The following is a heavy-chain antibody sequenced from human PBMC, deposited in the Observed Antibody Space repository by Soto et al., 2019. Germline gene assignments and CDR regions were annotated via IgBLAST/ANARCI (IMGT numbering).Heavy chain of an antibody. CDR3: ARDFFDSSDYTTNCFDP. V-gene: IGHV4-39*01. CDR1: GGSISSSSYY. Sequence: SETLYLTCTVSGGSISSSSYYWGWIRQPPGKGLEWIGSIYYSGSTYYNQSLKSRVTISVDTSKNQFSLNLTSVTAADAALYYCARDFFDSSDYTTNCFDPWGQGTLVT. CDR2: IYYSGST. D-gene: IGHD3-22*01. J-gene: IGHJ5*02.